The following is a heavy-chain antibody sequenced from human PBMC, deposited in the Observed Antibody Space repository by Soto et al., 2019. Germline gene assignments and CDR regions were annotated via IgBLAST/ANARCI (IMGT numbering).Heavy chain of an antibody. Sequence: ASVKVSCKASGYTFTSYYMHWVRQAPGQGREWMGIINPSGGSTSYAQKFQGRVTMTRDTSTSTVYMELSSLRSEDTAVYYCARAHYCSSTSCYVYYYYGMDVWGQGTTVTVSS. D-gene: IGHD2-2*01. J-gene: IGHJ6*02. CDR1: GYTFTSYY. CDR2: INPSGGST. CDR3: ARAHYCSSTSCYVYYYYGMDV. V-gene: IGHV1-46*01.